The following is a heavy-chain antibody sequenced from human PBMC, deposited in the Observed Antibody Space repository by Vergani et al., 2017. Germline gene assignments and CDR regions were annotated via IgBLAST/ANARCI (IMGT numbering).Heavy chain of an antibody. D-gene: IGHD2-2*01. CDR1: GFTFSSYG. CDR3: ARAADPYCSSTSCYAGYFDY. V-gene: IGHV3-33*01. Sequence: QVQLVESGGGVVQPGRSLRLSCAASGFTFSSYGMHWVRQAPGKGLEWVAVIWYDGSNKYYADSVKGRFTISRDNSKNTLYLQMNSLRAEDTAVYYCARAADPYCSSTSCYAGYFDYWGQGTLVTVSS. J-gene: IGHJ4*02. CDR2: IWYDGSNK.